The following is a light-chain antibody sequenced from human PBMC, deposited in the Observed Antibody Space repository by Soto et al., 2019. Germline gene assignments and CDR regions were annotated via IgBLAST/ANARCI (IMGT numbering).Light chain of an antibody. J-gene: IGKJ3*01. CDR1: HGVSGW. CDR3: QQGKTFPFT. V-gene: IGKV1-12*01. CDR2: TVS. Sequence: IQMTQSPSSVSASVGDTVTLSCQTSHGVSGWLAWYQQKPGKAPTLLIYTVSNLQSGVPSRFSGSGSGTDFSLTITNLQPEDFAIYFCQQGKTFPFTFGPGTKVEVK.